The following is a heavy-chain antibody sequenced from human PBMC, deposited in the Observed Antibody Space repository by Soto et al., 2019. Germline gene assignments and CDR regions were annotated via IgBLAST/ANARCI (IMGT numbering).Heavy chain of an antibody. Sequence: ASVKVSCKASGYTFTSYDINWVRQATGQGLEWMGWMNPNSGNTGYAQKFQGRVTMTRNTSISTAYMELSSLRSEDTAVYYCARVAPVTIFGVVTPLGYYGMDVWGQGTTVTVYS. CDR1: GYTFTSYD. D-gene: IGHD3-3*01. CDR2: MNPNSGNT. CDR3: ARVAPVTIFGVVTPLGYYGMDV. V-gene: IGHV1-8*01. J-gene: IGHJ6*02.